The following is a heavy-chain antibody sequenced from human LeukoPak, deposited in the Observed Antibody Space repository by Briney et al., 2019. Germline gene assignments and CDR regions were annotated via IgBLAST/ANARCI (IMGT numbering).Heavy chain of an antibody. J-gene: IGHJ6*02. CDR3: ARDNFGGYSSGWFPYYYYGMDV. V-gene: IGHV3-30*02. CDR2: IRYDGSNK. CDR1: GFTFSSYG. Sequence: PGGSLRLSCAASGFTFSSYGMHWVRQAPGKGLEWVAFIRYDGSNKYYADSVKGRFTISRDNSKNTLYLQMNSLRAEDTAVYYCARDNFGGYSSGWFPYYYYGMDVWGQGTTVTVSS. D-gene: IGHD6-19*01.